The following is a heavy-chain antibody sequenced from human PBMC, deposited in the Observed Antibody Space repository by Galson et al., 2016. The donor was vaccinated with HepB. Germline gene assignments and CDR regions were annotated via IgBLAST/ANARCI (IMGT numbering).Heavy chain of an antibody. Sequence: LRLSCAASGFTFSSYWMSWVRQAPGKGLEWVANIKQDGSEKYYVASVKGRFTISRDNAKNSLYLQMSSLRAEDTAVYYCGSSMPTYYFDYWGQGTLVTVSS. CDR3: GSSMPTYYFDY. V-gene: IGHV3-7*01. CDR2: IKQDGSEK. CDR1: GFTFSSYW. D-gene: IGHD3-3*02. J-gene: IGHJ4*02.